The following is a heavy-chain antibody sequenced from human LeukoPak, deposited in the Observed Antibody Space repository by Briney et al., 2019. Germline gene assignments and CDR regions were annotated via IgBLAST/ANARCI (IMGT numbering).Heavy chain of an antibody. CDR3: AKSLWFGELFSYHDY. D-gene: IGHD3-10*01. J-gene: IGHJ4*02. CDR1: GFTFSSYG. CDR2: IRYDGSNK. Sequence: GGSLRLSCAVSGFTFSSYGMHWVRQAPGKGLEWVAFIRYDGSNKYYADSVKGRFTISRDNSKNTLYLQMNSLRAEDTAVYYCAKSLWFGELFSYHDYWGQGNLVTVSS. V-gene: IGHV3-30*02.